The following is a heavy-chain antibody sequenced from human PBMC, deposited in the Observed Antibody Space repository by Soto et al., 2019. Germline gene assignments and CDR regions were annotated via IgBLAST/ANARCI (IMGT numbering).Heavy chain of an antibody. CDR2: IHAGNGNT. Sequence: QVQLVQSGADVEKPGASVKVSCKASGYSFSSYAIHWVRQAPGQGLEWMGWIHAGNGNTKYSQNFQGRVTISRDTSATTAYMELNSLRSEDTAVSYCARGVAFLDYWGQGTLVTVSS. V-gene: IGHV1-3*01. J-gene: IGHJ4*02. CDR3: ARGVAFLDY. CDR1: GYSFSSYA. D-gene: IGHD2-15*01.